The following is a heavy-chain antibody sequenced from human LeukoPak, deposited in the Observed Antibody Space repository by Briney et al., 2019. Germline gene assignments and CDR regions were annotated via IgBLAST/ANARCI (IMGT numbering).Heavy chain of an antibody. CDR1: GYTFTSYY. V-gene: IGHV1-2*02. CDR2: INPNSGGT. CDR3: ARDPTMVRGVISTPYYYMDV. Sequence: GASVKVSCKASGYTFTSYYMHWVRQAPGQGLEWMGWINPNSGGTNYAQKFQGRVTMTRDTSISTAYMELSRLRSDDTAVYYCARDPTMVRGVISTPYYYMDVWGKGTTVTISS. J-gene: IGHJ6*03. D-gene: IGHD3-10*01.